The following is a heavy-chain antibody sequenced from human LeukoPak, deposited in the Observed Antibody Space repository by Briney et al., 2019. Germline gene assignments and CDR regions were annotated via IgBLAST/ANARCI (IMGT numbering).Heavy chain of an antibody. D-gene: IGHD2-2*01. CDR3: ARGVLPAAMRGIGDAFDI. J-gene: IGHJ3*02. CDR2: INPNSGGT. CDR1: GYTFTGYF. Sequence: GASVKVSCKASGYTFTGYFVHWVRQARGQGLEWMGWINPNSGGTNYAQKFQGWVTMTRDTSISTAYMELSRLRSDDTAVYYCARGVLPAAMRGIGDAFDIWGQGRMVTVSS. V-gene: IGHV1-2*04.